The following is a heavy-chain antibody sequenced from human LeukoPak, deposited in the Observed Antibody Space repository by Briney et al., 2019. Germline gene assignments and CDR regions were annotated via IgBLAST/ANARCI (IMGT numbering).Heavy chain of an antibody. J-gene: IGHJ5*02. CDR3: ARRSSGWYRNWFDP. V-gene: IGHV4-34*01. CDR2: INHSGST. CDR1: GGSFSGYY. D-gene: IGHD6-19*01. Sequence: TSETLSLTCAVYGGSFSGYYWSWIRQPPGKGLEWIGEINHSGSTNYNPSLKSRVTISVDTSKNQFSLKLSSVTAADTAVYYCARRSSGWYRNWFDPWGQGTLVTVSS.